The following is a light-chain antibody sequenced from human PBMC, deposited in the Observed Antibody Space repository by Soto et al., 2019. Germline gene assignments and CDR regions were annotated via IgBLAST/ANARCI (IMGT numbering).Light chain of an antibody. V-gene: IGLV2-8*01. Sequence: QSALTQPPSASGSPGQSVTIPCTGTSSDVGDYNYVSWYQQHPGKVPKLIIYEVNKRPSGVPDRFSGSKSGNTASLTVSGLQAEDEADYYCSSFAGSNNFPYVFGTGTKLTVL. CDR3: SSFAGSNNFPYV. CDR1: SSDVGDYNY. J-gene: IGLJ1*01. CDR2: EVN.